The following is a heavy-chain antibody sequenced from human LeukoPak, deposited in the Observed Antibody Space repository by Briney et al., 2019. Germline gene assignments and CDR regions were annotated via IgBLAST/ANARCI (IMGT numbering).Heavy chain of an antibody. CDR1: GFTFSSYS. V-gene: IGHV3-21*01. CDR2: ISSSSSYI. CDR3: AREEIAVAGGNFDY. J-gene: IGHJ4*02. D-gene: IGHD6-19*01. Sequence: GGSLRLSCAASGFTFSSYSMNWVRQAPGKGLEWVSSISSSSSYIYYADSVKGRFTISRDNAKNSLYLQMNSLRAEDTAVYYCAREEIAVAGGNFDYWGQGTLVTVSS.